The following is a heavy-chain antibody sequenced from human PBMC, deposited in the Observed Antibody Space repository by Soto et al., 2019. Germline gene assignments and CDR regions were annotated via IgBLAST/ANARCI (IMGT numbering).Heavy chain of an antibody. CDR2: INPTSGST. CDR1: GYTFTTYY. Sequence: QVQLLQSGAEVKRPGASVNVSCKAFGYTFTTYYMHCVRQAPGQGLEWMGMINPTSGSTTYAQNFQCRVTMTRDKSTRTVYMELNSLRSEDTAVYYCARLDIVGPSTVPWGQGTLVTVSS. CDR3: ARLDIVGPSTVP. V-gene: IGHV1-46*01. D-gene: IGHD1-26*01. J-gene: IGHJ5*02.